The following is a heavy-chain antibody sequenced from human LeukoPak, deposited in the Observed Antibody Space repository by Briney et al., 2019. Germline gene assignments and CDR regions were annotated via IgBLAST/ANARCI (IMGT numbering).Heavy chain of an antibody. CDR3: ARVKGRDDSSGYYDY. D-gene: IGHD3-22*01. Sequence: ASVTVSCKASGYTFTDYFMNWVRQAPGQGLEWMGWINPNSGGTNYAQKFQGRVTMTRDTSISTAYMELSRLRSDDTAVYYCARVKGRDDSSGYYDYWGQGTLVTVSS. CDR2: INPNSGGT. V-gene: IGHV1-2*02. CDR1: GYTFTDYF. J-gene: IGHJ4*02.